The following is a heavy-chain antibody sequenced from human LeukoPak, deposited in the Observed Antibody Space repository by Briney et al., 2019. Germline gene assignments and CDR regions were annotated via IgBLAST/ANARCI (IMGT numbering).Heavy chain of an antibody. V-gene: IGHV4-34*01. Sequence: PSETLSLTCAVYGGSFSGYYWSWIRQPPGKGLEWIGEINHSGSTNYNPSLKSRVTISVDTSKNQFSLKLSSVTAADTAVYYCARIMGRLGFDPWGQGTLVTVSS. J-gene: IGHJ5*02. D-gene: IGHD3-10*01. CDR3: ARIMGRLGFDP. CDR2: INHSGST. CDR1: GGSFSGYY.